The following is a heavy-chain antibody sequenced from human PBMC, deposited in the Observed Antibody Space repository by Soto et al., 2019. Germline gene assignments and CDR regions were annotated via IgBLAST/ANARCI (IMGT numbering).Heavy chain of an antibody. Sequence: PGGSLRLSCAASGFTLSSYGMNWVRQAPGKGLEWVSSITGSGAGTNYADSVRGRFFISRDNSKETLFLQMNSLRPEDTAVYYCASRRGFWDGSDAFDMWGQGTMVTVS. CDR2: ITGSGAGT. CDR1: GFTLSSYG. CDR3: ASRRGFWDGSDAFDM. V-gene: IGHV3-23*01. D-gene: IGHD3-3*01. J-gene: IGHJ3*02.